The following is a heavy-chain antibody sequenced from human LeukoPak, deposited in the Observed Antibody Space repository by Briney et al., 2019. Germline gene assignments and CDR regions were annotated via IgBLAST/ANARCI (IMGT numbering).Heavy chain of an antibody. D-gene: IGHD5-24*01. V-gene: IGHV4-59*08. J-gene: IGHJ4*02. CDR2: IYYSGST. Sequence: SETLSLTCTVSGGSISSYYWSWNRQPPGKGLEWIGYIYYSGSTNYNPSLKSRVTISVDTSKNQFSLKLSSVTAADTAVYYCARHGRDGYPKDWGQGTLVTVSS. CDR3: ARHGRDGYPKD. CDR1: GGSISSYY.